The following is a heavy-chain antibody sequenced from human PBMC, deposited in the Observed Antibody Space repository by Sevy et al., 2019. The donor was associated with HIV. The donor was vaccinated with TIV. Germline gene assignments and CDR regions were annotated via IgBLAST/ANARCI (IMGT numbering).Heavy chain of an antibody. Sequence: GGSLRLSCAASGFTFDDYTMHWVRQAPGKGLEWVSLISWDGGSTYYADSVKGRFTISRDNSKNSLYLQMNSLRTEDTALYYCAKGRGGTIFGVETPYYYYGMDVWGQGTTVTVSS. D-gene: IGHD3-3*01. CDR3: AKGRGGTIFGVETPYYYYGMDV. CDR1: GFTFDDYT. CDR2: ISWDGGST. V-gene: IGHV3-43*01. J-gene: IGHJ6*02.